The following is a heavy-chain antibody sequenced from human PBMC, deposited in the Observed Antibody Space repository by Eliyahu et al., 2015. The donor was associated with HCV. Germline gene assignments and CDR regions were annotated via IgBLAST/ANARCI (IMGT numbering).Heavy chain of an antibody. CDR3: TRPLEEYIAVAGYRIDY. V-gene: IGHV3-49*03. J-gene: IGHJ4*02. Sequence: EVQLVESGGGLVQPGRSLRLSCTASGXXFGXXAMXWFRQAPGKGLEWVGFIRSKAYGGTTEYAASVKGRFTISRDDSKSIAYLQMNSLKTEDTAVYYCTRPLEEYIAVAGYRIDYWGQGTLVTVSS. D-gene: IGHD6-19*01. CDR2: IRSKAYGGTT. CDR1: GXXFGXXA.